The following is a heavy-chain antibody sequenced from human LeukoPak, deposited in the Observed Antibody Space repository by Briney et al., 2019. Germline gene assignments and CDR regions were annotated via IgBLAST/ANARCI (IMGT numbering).Heavy chain of an antibody. CDR1: GGTFSSYA. V-gene: IGHV1-69*05. CDR2: IITSFDTA. Sequence: SVKLSCTASGGTFSSYAISWVRQAPGQGLEWMGGIITSFDTAYYAHTLQGRVTITTDDSTNSAYMEMTSLRSEDTDVYYCAREVRDGYNLASFYYYYIDVWGKGTPVTVSS. D-gene: IGHD5-24*01. CDR3: AREVRDGYNLASFYYYYIDV. J-gene: IGHJ6*03.